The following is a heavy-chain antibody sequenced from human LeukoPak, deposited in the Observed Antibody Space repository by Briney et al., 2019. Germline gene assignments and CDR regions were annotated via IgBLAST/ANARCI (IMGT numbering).Heavy chain of an antibody. CDR2: IYSGGST. V-gene: IGHV3-53*01. D-gene: IGHD1-14*01. J-gene: IGHJ3*02. Sequence: PGGSPRLSCAASGFTVSSNYMSWVRQAPGKGLEWVSVIYSGGSTYYADSVKGRFTISRDNSKNTLYLQMNSLRAEDTAVYYCAKPARTDAFDIWGQGTMVTVSS. CDR1: GFTVSSNY. CDR3: AKPARTDAFDI.